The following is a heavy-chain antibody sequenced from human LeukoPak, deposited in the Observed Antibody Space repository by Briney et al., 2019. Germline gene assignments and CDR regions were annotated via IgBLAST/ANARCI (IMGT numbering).Heavy chain of an antibody. D-gene: IGHD2-2*01. V-gene: IGHV1-18*01. CDR2: ISAYNGNT. CDR1: GYTFTSYG. Sequence: GASVKVSCKASGYTFTSYGISWVRQAPGQGLEWMGWISAYNGNTNYAQKLQGRVTMTTDTSTSTAYMELRGLRSDDTAVYYCARDGSLYCSSTSCYGNNWFDPWGQGTLVTVSS. J-gene: IGHJ5*02. CDR3: ARDGSLYCSSTSCYGNNWFDP.